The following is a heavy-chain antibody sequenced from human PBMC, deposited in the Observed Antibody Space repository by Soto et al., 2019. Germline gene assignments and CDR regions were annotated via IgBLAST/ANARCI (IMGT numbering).Heavy chain of an antibody. CDR3: ARPLIGNTVDL. J-gene: IGHJ3*01. V-gene: IGHV1-46*01. CDR2: VDPSRGSA. Sequence: QAQLLQSGAEVKKPGASVKVSCKASGYTFINYFIHWVRQAPGQRLEWIGIVDPSRGSADYAQKSQGRVTMTTDVSTRTVFMDLSSLRSEDTAVYYCARPLIGNTVDLWGQVTTVIVSS. CDR1: GYTFINYF. D-gene: IGHD1-7*01.